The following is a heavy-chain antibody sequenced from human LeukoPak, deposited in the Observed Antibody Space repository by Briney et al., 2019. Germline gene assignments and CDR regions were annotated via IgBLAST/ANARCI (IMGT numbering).Heavy chain of an antibody. V-gene: IGHV3-74*01. D-gene: IGHD2-2*02. Sequence: PGGSLRLSCAASGFSFKDSWMYWVRQAPGKGLVWVSHINGDGSDTNYVDSVKGRFTISRDNSKNTLYLQMNSLRAEDTAVYYCVKGYCSSINCYRFEYWGQGTLVTVSS. CDR2: INGDGSDT. CDR3: VKGYCSSINCYRFEY. J-gene: IGHJ4*02. CDR1: GFSFKDSW.